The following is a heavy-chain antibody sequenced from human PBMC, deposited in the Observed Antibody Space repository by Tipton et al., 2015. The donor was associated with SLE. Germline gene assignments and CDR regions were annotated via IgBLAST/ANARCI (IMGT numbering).Heavy chain of an antibody. D-gene: IGHD1-7*01. Sequence: LRLSCTVSGGSISSYYWSWIRQPPGKGLEWIGYIYYSGSTNYNPSLKSRVTISVDTSKNQFSLKLSSVTAADTAVYYCARNSLRLELQFWGQGTLVTVSS. CDR2: IYYSGST. CDR1: GGSISSYY. CDR3: ARNSLRLELQF. J-gene: IGHJ4*02. V-gene: IGHV4-59*12.